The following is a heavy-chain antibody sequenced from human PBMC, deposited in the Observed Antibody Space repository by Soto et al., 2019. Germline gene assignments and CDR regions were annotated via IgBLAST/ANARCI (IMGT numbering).Heavy chain of an antibody. Sequence: SVKVSCKASGGTFSSYTISWVRQAPGQGLEWMGRIIPILGIANYAQKFQGRVTITADKSTSTSYMELSSLRSEDTAVYYRARAGYCCGGSCSLYDAFDSWGKWTMDTVSS. CDR3: ARAGYCCGGSCSLYDAFDS. CDR2: IIPILGIA. V-gene: IGHV1-69*02. D-gene: IGHD2-15*01. J-gene: IGHJ3*02. CDR1: GGTFSSYT.